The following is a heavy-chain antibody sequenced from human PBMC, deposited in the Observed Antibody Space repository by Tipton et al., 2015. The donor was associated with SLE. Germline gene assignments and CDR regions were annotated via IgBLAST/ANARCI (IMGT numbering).Heavy chain of an antibody. CDR1: GFTFINYA. J-gene: IGHJ3*02. V-gene: IGHV3-23*01. D-gene: IGHD1-26*01. Sequence: SLRLSCAASGFTFINYAMTWVRQAPGKGLQWVSSITGSGDSTCYTDSVRGRFNISRDSSKNMVFLQMNSLRVEDTAVYYCAKVGTYYDAFDIWGQGTMVTVSS. CDR2: ITGSGDST. CDR3: AKVGTYYDAFDI.